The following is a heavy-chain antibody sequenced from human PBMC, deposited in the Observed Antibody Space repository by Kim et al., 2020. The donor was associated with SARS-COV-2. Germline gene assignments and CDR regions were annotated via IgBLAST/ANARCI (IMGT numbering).Heavy chain of an antibody. Sequence: SETLPLTCTVSGGSISSSSYYWGWIRQPPGKGLEWIGSIYYSGSTYYNPSLKSRVTISVDTSKNQFSLKLSSVTAADTAVYYCARESSGYYYSDAFDIWG. D-gene: IGHD3-22*01. J-gene: IGHJ3*02. CDR3: ARESSGYYYSDAFDI. V-gene: IGHV4-39*07. CDR2: IYYSGST. CDR1: GGSISSSSYY.